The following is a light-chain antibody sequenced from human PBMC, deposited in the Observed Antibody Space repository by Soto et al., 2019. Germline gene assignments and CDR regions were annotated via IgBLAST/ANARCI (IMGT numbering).Light chain of an antibody. CDR3: QQYGSSPPKT. CDR2: GAS. V-gene: IGKV3-20*01. J-gene: IGKJ1*01. Sequence: DIVLTHSPGTLSLSPGERATLSCSASQSVSSIYLAWYQQKPGQAPRLLIYGASNRATGIPDRFSGGGSGTDFTLTISRLEPEDFAVYYCQQYGSSPPKTFGQGTKVDIK. CDR1: QSVSSIY.